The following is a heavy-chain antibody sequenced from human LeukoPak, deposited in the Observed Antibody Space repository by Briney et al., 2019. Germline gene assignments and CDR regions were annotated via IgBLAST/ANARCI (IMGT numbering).Heavy chain of an antibody. CDR3: VRDALHTAHFDY. CDR2: VSASGNI. V-gene: IGHV3-48*02. Sequence: GGSLRLSCAASGFTFSSYTMNWVRQAPGKGLQWVSTVSASGNIHYSESVKGRFTISRDNARNSLYLQMNSLRDEDTAVYYCVRDALHTAHFDYWGQGTLVTVSS. J-gene: IGHJ4*02. CDR1: GFTFSSYT. D-gene: IGHD5-18*01.